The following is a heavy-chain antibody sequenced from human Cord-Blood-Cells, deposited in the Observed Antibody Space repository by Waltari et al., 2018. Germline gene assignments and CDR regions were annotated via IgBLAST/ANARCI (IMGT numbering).Heavy chain of an antibody. CDR1: GFTFDDYA. Sequence: EVQLVESGGGLVQPGRSLRRSCAASGFTFDDYAMHWVRKAPGKGLECVSGISWISGSIGYADFVKGRFTISRDNAKNSLYLQMNSLRAEDTALYYCAKVGDSSGWYFAYWGQGTLVTVSS. CDR2: ISWISGSI. J-gene: IGHJ4*02. V-gene: IGHV3-9*01. D-gene: IGHD6-19*01. CDR3: AKVGDSSGWYFAY.